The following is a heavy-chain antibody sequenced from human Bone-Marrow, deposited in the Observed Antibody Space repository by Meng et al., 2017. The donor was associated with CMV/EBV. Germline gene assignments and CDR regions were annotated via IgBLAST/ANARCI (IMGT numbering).Heavy chain of an antibody. CDR2: ISHSRST. CDR1: GGSFSGQY. D-gene: IGHD6-6*01. V-gene: IGHV4-34*01. J-gene: IGHJ3*02. CDR3: ARSIAARPGGTPDAFDI. Sequence: GSLRLSCTVYGGSFSGQYCSWIRQPPGKGLEWIGEISHSRSTNHNPSLKSRVTISVDTSKNQFSLKLSSVTAADTAVYYCARSIAARPGGTPDAFDIWGQGTMVTVSS.